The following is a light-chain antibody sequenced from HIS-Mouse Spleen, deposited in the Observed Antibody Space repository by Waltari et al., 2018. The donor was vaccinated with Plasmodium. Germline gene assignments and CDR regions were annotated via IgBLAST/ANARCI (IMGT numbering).Light chain of an antibody. Sequence: SYVLTQPPSVSVAPGKTARITCGGNNIGSKSVHWYQQKPGQAPVLVVYDDSDRPSGIPGRFSGSNSENTATLTISRVEAGDEADYYCQVWDSSSDHVVFGGGTKLTVL. CDR1: NIGSKS. CDR3: QVWDSSSDHVV. V-gene: IGLV3-21*03. CDR2: DDS. J-gene: IGLJ2*01.